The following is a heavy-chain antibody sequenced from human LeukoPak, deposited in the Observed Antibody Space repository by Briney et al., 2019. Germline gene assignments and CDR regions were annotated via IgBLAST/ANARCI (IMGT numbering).Heavy chain of an antibody. CDR2: ISDSGSIT. Sequence: GGSLRLSCAASGYAFSCQATGWVRQAPGKGLEWVSVISDSGSITYYADSVKGRFTISRDNSKNTLFLQMNSLRAEDTAVYYCAKDARRTSGWYFFDYWGQGTLVTVSS. CDR1: GYAFSCQA. J-gene: IGHJ4*02. CDR3: AKDARRTSGWYFFDY. V-gene: IGHV3-23*01. D-gene: IGHD6-19*01.